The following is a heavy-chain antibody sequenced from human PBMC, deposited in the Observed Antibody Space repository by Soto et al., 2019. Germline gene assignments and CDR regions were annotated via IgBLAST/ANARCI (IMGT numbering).Heavy chain of an antibody. CDR2: ISAYNGNT. Sequence: GASVKVSCKASGYTFTSYGISWVRQAPGQGLEWMGWISAYNGNTNYAQKLQGRVTMTTDTSTSTAYMELRSLRSDDTAVYYCARDCYLTIFGVTIYYYYGMDVWGQGTTVTVSS. CDR3: ARDCYLTIFGVTIYYYYGMDV. CDR1: GYTFTSYG. D-gene: IGHD3-3*01. V-gene: IGHV1-18*04. J-gene: IGHJ6*02.